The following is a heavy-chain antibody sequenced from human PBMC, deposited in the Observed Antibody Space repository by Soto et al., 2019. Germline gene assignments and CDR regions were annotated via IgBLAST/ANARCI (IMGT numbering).Heavy chain of an antibody. CDR2: ISYDGSNK. D-gene: IGHD2-21*02. CDR3: ARDAPRIIVVVTATLDY. V-gene: IGHV3-30-3*01. CDR1: GFTFSSYA. J-gene: IGHJ4*02. Sequence: QVQLVESGGGVVQPGRSLRLSCAASGFTFSSYAMHWVRQAPGKGLAWVAVISYDGSNKYYADSVKGRFTISRDNSKNTLYLQMNSLRAEDTAVYYCARDAPRIIVVVTATLDYWGQGTLVTVSS.